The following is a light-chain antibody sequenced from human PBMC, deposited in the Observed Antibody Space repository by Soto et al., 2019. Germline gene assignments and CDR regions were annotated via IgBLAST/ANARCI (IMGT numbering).Light chain of an antibody. J-gene: IGKJ4*01. Sequence: DVQMTQSPSTLSASIGDRVTITCRARQSISSWVAWYQQKPGKAPQLLISGASGLRGGVTSRFSGSGSGTEFTLTISSLQPDDFATYYCQQYNSYSTFGGGTKVEIK. CDR2: GAS. CDR1: QSISSW. CDR3: QQYNSYST. V-gene: IGKV1-5*01.